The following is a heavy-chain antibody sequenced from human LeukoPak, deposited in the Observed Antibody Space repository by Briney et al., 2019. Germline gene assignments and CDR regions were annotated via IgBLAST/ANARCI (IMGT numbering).Heavy chain of an antibody. CDR2: IIPILGIA. Sequence: ASVKVSCKASGGTFSSYAISWVRQAPGQGLEWMGRIIPILGIANYAQKFQGRVTITADKSTSTAYMELSSLRPEDTAVYYCARDYYDSSGYYLWGQGTLVTVSS. V-gene: IGHV1-69*04. J-gene: IGHJ5*02. D-gene: IGHD3-22*01. CDR3: ARDYYDSSGYYL. CDR1: GGTFSSYA.